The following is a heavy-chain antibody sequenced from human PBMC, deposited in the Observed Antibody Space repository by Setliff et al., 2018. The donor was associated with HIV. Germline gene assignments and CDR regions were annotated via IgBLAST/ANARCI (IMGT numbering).Heavy chain of an antibody. Sequence: PSETLSLTCAIFGGSISRSTYYWGWIRQPPGKGLEWIGALSSNGNSYYNPSYKSRVTISIDSSKNLFSLRLNSLTAADTAVYYCAAQDLAEVRWYYMDYWGQGAPVTV. CDR2: LSSNGNS. V-gene: IGHV4-39*07. CDR1: GGSISRSTYY. D-gene: IGHD2-15*01. J-gene: IGHJ4*02. CDR3: AAQDLAEVRWYYMDY.